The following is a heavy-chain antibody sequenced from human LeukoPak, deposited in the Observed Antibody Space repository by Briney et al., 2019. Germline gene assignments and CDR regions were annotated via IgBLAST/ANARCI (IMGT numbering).Heavy chain of an antibody. CDR2: IYSGGST. D-gene: IGHD4-17*01. Sequence: GGSLRLSCTASGFTVSSNYMSWVRQAPGKGLEWVSVIYSGGSTYYADSVKGRFTISRDNSKNTLYLQMNSLRAEDTAVYYCARTTVTTLFDYWGQGTLVTVSS. CDR1: GFTVSSNY. V-gene: IGHV3-53*01. J-gene: IGHJ4*02. CDR3: ARTTVTTLFDY.